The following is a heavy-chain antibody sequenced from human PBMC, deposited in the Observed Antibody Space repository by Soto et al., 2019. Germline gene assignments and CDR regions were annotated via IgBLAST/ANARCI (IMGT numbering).Heavy chain of an antibody. J-gene: IGHJ3*02. CDR3: ARDDAFGNENGFDI. CDR1: GFPFSTYG. Sequence: HPGGSLRLSCAVSGFPFSTYGFHWVRQPPGKGLEWVAVIVSDGSAKYHADSVEGRFTISRDNSKDTLYLQMNSLRAGDTAVYYCARDDAFGNENGFDIWGQGTMVTVSS. D-gene: IGHD1-1*01. CDR2: IVSDGSAK. V-gene: IGHV3-33*01.